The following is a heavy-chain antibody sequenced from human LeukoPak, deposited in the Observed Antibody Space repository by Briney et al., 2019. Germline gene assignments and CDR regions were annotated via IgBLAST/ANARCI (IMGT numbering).Heavy chain of an antibody. D-gene: IGHD3-10*01. CDR1: GGSFSGYY. CDR3: ARDRYYYGSGSYPYMDV. J-gene: IGHJ6*03. CDR2: INHSGST. Sequence: SETLSLTCAVYGGSFSGYYWSWIRQPPGKGLEWIGKINHSGSTNYNPSLKSRVTTSVDTSKNQFSLKVGSVTAADTAVYYCARDRYYYGSGSYPYMDVWGKGTTVTISS. V-gene: IGHV4-34*01.